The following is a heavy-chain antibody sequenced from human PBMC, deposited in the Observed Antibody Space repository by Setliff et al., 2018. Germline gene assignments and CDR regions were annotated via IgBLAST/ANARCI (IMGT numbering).Heavy chain of an antibody. J-gene: IGHJ5*01. CDR2: ISAYKDKT. V-gene: IGHV1-18*01. D-gene: IGHD2-8*01. CDR1: GYTFNTYG. CDR3: ARLVRFCTRTACQNVAGDEA. Sequence: ASVKVSCKSYGYTFNTYGISWVRQAPGQGPEWMGWISAYKDKTRSTERFQDRLTLTTDTSTTTAYLELRSLRPDDTAVYYCARLVRFCTRTACQNVAGDEAWGQGTLVTVSS.